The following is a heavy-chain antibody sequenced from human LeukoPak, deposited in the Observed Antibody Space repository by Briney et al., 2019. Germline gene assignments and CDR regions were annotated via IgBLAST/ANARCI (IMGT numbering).Heavy chain of an antibody. CDR2: IYKRGAT. Sequence: SETLSLTCTVSGDSMSDYYWSWIRQSPGGGLEWIGYIYKRGATNYLPSLRSRVAISVDKSKWQVFLRLNSVPAADTALYYCVASYATSSGIDHWGQGTLVTVSS. J-gene: IGHJ4*02. V-gene: IGHV4-4*09. CDR3: VASYATSSGIDH. CDR1: GDSMSDYY. D-gene: IGHD2/OR15-2a*01.